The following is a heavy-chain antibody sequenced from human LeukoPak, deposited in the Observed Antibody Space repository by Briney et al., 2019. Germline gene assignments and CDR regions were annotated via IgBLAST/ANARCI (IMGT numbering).Heavy chain of an antibody. CDR2: FDPEDGET. J-gene: IGHJ4*02. V-gene: IGHV1-24*01. CDR1: GYTLTELS. CDR3: ATDRGYSYGYRGDNPFDY. Sequence: ASVTVSCKFSGYTLTELSMHWVRQAPGKGLEWMGGFDPEDGETIYAQKFQGRVTMTEDTSTDTAYMELSSLRSEDTAVYYCATDRGYSYGYRGDNPFDYWGQGTLVTVSS. D-gene: IGHD5-18*01.